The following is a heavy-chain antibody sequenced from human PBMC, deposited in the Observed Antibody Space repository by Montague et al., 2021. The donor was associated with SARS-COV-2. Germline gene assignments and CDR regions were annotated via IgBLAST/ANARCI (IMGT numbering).Heavy chain of an antibody. CDR1: GGSFSGYY. J-gene: IGHJ6*02. Sequence: SETLSLTCAVYGGSFSGYYWSWIRQPPGKGLEWIGEINHSGSTNCNPSLKSRVTISVDTSKNQLSLKLSSVTAADTAVYYCARVRYYGSGTSLGMDVWGQGTTVTVSS. CDR3: ARVRYYGSGTSLGMDV. CDR2: INHSGST. D-gene: IGHD3-10*01. V-gene: IGHV4-34*01.